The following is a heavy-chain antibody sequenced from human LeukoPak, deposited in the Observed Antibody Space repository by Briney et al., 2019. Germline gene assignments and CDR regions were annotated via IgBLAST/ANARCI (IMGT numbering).Heavy chain of an antibody. CDR1: GFTFDDYA. J-gene: IGHJ4*02. Sequence: PGGSLRLSCAASGFTFDDYAMHWVRQAPGKGLEWVSGISWNSGSIGYADSVKGRFTISRDNAKNSLYLQMNSLRAEDTALYYCAKGRYFDWLSSFDYWGQGTLVTVSS. CDR3: AKGRYFDWLSSFDY. V-gene: IGHV3-9*01. D-gene: IGHD3-9*01. CDR2: ISWNSGSI.